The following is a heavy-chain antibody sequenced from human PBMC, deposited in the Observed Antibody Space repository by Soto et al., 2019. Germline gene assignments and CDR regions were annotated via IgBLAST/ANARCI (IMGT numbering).Heavy chain of an antibody. CDR3: ARDDSSGWWGNYYYGMDV. V-gene: IGHV3-30-3*01. CDR2: ISYDGSNK. Sequence: PGGSLRLSCAASGFTFSSYAMHWVRQAPGKGLEWVAVISYDGSNKYYADSVKGRFTISRDNSKNTLYLQMNSLRAEDTAVYYWARDDSSGWWGNYYYGMDVWGQGTTVTVSS. D-gene: IGHD6-19*01. J-gene: IGHJ6*02. CDR1: GFTFSSYA.